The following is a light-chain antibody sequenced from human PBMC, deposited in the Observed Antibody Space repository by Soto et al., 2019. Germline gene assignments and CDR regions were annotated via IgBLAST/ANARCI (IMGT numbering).Light chain of an antibody. J-gene: IGLJ1*01. CDR3: SSYAGSNNYV. CDR1: SSDVGGYNY. V-gene: IGLV2-8*01. Sequence: QSALTQPPSASGSPGQSVTISCTGTSSDVGGYNYVSWCQQHPGKAPKLMIYEVSKRPSGVPDRFSGSKSGNTASLTVSGLQAEDEADYYCSSYAGSNNYVFGTGTKLTVL. CDR2: EVS.